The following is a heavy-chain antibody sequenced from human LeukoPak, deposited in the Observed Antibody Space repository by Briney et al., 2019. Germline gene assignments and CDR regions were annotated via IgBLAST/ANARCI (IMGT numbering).Heavy chain of an antibody. Sequence: ASVTVSCKASGDTFSKYDVSWVRQAPGQGLEWMGKFIPMLGVGRYAQKFQGRVAISLDTSTSTAYMELNSLRSQDTAVYYCARDTGMAPLQYWGQGTLVTVSS. J-gene: IGHJ4*02. CDR1: GDTFSKYD. D-gene: IGHD5-18*01. V-gene: IGHV1-69*04. CDR2: FIPMLGVG. CDR3: ARDTGMAPLQY.